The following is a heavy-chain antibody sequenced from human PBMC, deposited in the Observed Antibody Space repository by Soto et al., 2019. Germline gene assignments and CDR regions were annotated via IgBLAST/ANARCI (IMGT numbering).Heavy chain of an antibody. Sequence: QVHLVQSGAEVKKPGASVKVSCKASGYTFTSYGITWVRQAPGQGLEWMGWISAHNGNTDYAQKLQGRVIVTRDTPTRTAYMELRRLISDDTAVYYCARGRYGDYWGQGALVTVSS. V-gene: IGHV1-18*01. CDR1: GYTFTSYG. J-gene: IGHJ4*02. CDR3: ARGRYGDY. D-gene: IGHD1-1*01. CDR2: ISAHNGNT.